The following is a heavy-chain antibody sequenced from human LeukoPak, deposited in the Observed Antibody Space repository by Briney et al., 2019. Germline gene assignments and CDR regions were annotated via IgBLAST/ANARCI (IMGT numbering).Heavy chain of an antibody. CDR1: GYTFTRYG. V-gene: IGHV1-18*01. J-gene: IGHJ6*03. D-gene: IGHD1-14*01. CDR2: ISAYNGNT. CDR3: ATATGDTAAYYYYMDV. Sequence: ASVKVSCKASGYTFTRYGISWVRQAPGQGLGWMGWISAYNGNTNYAQKLQGRVTMTTDTSTSTAYMELRSLRSVDTAVYYCATATGDTAAYYYYMDVWGKGTTVTVSS.